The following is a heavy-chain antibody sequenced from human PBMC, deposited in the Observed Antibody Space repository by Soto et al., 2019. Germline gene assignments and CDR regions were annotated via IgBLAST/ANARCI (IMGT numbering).Heavy chain of an antibody. D-gene: IGHD3-3*01. CDR1: GFTFSSYG. CDR3: ARGHYVFWSGQVDYYYYYMDV. Sequence: GGSLRLSCAASGFTFSSYGMHWVRQAPGKGLEWVAVIWYDGSNKYYADSVKGRFTISRDNSKNTLYLQMNSLRAEDTAVYYCARGHYVFWSGQVDYYYYYMDVWGKGTTVTVSS. J-gene: IGHJ6*03. V-gene: IGHV3-33*08. CDR2: IWYDGSNK.